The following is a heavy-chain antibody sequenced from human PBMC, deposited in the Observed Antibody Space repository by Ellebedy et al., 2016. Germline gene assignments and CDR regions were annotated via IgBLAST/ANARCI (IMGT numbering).Heavy chain of an antibody. V-gene: IGHV4-61*02. CDR1: GGSISSGSYY. J-gene: IGHJ6*02. Sequence: SETLSLTXTVSGGSISSGSYYWSWIRQPAGKGLEWIGRIYTSGSTNYNPSLKSRVTMSVDTSKNQFSLKLSSVTAADTAVYYCARGPISVTMVRGVTPYYYGMDVWGQGTTVTVSS. CDR2: IYTSGST. CDR3: ARGPISVTMVRGVTPYYYGMDV. D-gene: IGHD3-10*01.